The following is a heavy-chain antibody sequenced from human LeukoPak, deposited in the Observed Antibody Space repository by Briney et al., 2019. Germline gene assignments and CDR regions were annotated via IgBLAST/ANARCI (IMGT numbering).Heavy chain of an antibody. V-gene: IGHV3-23*01. CDR2: ISGSGGST. J-gene: IGHJ4*02. CDR1: GFTFSSYG. Sequence: GGSLRLSCAASGFTFSSYGMSWVRQAPGKGLEWVSAISGSGGSTYYADSVKGRFTISRDNSKNTLYLQINSLRAEDMALYYCAKSSDGSTSFDQWGQGTLVTVSS. CDR3: AKSSDGSTSFDQ. D-gene: IGHD2-2*01.